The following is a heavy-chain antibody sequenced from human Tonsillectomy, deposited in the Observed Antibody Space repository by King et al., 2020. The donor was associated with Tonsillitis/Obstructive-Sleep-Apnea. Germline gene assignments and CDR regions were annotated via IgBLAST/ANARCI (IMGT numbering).Heavy chain of an antibody. CDR2: SDYSGST. D-gene: IGHD4-17*01. J-gene: IGHJ3*02. CDR3: AREHDYGDYGAFDI. V-gene: IGHV4-59*01. CDR1: GGSISSYY. Sequence: VQLQESGPGLVKPSETLSLTCTVSGGSISSYYWSWIRQPPGKGLEWIGYSDYSGSTKYNPSLKSRGTISVDTSKNQFPLKLSSVTAADTAVYYCAREHDYGDYGAFDIWGQGTMVTVSS.